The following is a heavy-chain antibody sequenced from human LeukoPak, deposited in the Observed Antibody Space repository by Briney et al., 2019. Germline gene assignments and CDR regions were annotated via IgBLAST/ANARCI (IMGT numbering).Heavy chain of an antibody. J-gene: IGHJ3*02. CDR2: ISYIGST. Sequence: SETLSLTCAVSDDSFSSHYWTWIRQSPGKGLEWIGYISYIGSTNYNPSLKSRVTISIDTSKNQFSLKLSSVTAADTAVYYCARDLVTVTKGFDIWGQGTMVSVSS. CDR3: ARDLVTVTKGFDI. D-gene: IGHD4-17*01. CDR1: DDSFSSHY. V-gene: IGHV4-59*11.